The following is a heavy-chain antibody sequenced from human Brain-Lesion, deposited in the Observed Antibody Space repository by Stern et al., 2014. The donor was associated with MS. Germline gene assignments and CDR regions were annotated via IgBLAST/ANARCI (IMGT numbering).Heavy chain of an antibody. CDR1: GGSISSGGYY. CDR3: ARGRVVPGFQYYATDV. J-gene: IGHJ6*02. D-gene: IGHD2-2*01. CDR2: IFNSGST. Sequence: QVQLQESCPGLVKPSQTLSLSCTVSGGSISSGGYYWSWIRQPAGKGLEWIGRIFNSGSTSYNPSLKSRVTISIDTSKNQFSLRLNSMTAADTAVYYCARGRVVPGFQYYATDVWGQGTTVIVSS. V-gene: IGHV4-61*02.